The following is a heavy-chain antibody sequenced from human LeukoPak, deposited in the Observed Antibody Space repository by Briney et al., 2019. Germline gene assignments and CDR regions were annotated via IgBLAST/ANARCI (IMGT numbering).Heavy chain of an antibody. CDR2: INPNSGAT. Sequence: ASVKVSCKASGYTFTDYYVHWVRQAPGQGLEWMGWINPNSGATNYAQTFQGRVTITTVTSFSTAHMELRSLRSDDTAVYYCASVYSAYDLAQLDYWGQGTLVTVSS. V-gene: IGHV1-2*02. CDR3: ASVYSAYDLAQLDY. J-gene: IGHJ4*02. D-gene: IGHD5-12*01. CDR1: GYTFTDYY.